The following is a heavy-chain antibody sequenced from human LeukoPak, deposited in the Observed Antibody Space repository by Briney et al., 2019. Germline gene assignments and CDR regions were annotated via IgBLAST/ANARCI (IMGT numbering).Heavy chain of an antibody. CDR2: IKQDGSEK. J-gene: IGHJ6*03. D-gene: IGHD3-10*01. Sequence: GGSLRLSCAASGFTFSSYWMSWVRQAPGKGLEWVANIKQDGSEKYYVDSVKGRFTISRDNAKNSLYLQMNSLRAEDMAVYYCARDPGSYYGSGSRYYYYYYMDVWGKGTTVTVSS. CDR1: GFTFSSYW. CDR3: ARDPGSYYGSGSRYYYYYYMDV. V-gene: IGHV3-7*01.